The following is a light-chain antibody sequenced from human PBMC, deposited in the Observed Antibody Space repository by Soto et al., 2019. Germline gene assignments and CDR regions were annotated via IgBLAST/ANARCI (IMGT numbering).Light chain of an antibody. V-gene: IGKV1-5*03. J-gene: IGKJ1*01. CDR3: QQYNSYSQRT. Sequence: DIQMTQSPSTRSACVGDRVTITCRASQSISSWLAWYQQKPGKAPKLLIYKASSLESGVPSRFSGSGSGTEFTLTISSLQPDDFATYYCQQYNSYSQRTFGQGTKVEIK. CDR1: QSISSW. CDR2: KAS.